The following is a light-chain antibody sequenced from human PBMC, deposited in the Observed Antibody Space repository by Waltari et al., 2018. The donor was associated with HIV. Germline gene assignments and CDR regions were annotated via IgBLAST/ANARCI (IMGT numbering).Light chain of an antibody. V-gene: IGKV3-15*01. CDR1: QSVNNN. J-gene: IGKJ5*01. CDR2: DAS. CDR3: QQYANWPFT. Sequence: EKVMTQSPATLSVSPGERATFTCRASQSVNNNSAWYQQKPGQAPRLLIYDASTRATNIPARFSGSGSGTDFTLTISSLQSEDFAVYFCQQYANWPFTFGQGTRLEIK.